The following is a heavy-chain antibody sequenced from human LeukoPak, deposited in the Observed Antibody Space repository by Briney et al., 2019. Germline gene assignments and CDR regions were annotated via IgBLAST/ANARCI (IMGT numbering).Heavy chain of an antibody. V-gene: IGHV4-59*01. CDR3: ARAKSGYGFSGYYYYMDV. Sequence: SETLSLTCTVSGASISRDYWTWIRQPPGKGLEWIGYIYNGGSTTYSPSLNSRVTISLDTSKNQFSLKLSSVTAADTAVYYCARAKSGYGFSGYYYYMDVWGKGTTVTISS. D-gene: IGHD1-1*01. CDR1: GASISRDY. CDR2: IYNGGST. J-gene: IGHJ6*03.